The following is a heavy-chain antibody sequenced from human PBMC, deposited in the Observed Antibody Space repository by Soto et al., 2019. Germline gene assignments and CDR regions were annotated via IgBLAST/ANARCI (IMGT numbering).Heavy chain of an antibody. J-gene: IGHJ3*02. CDR1: GYTFTSYG. D-gene: IGHD3-9*01. CDR2: ISAYNGNT. V-gene: IGHV1-18*01. Sequence: ASVKVSCKASGYTFTSYGISWVRQAPGQELEWMGWISAYNGNTNYAQKLQGRVTMTTDTSTSTAYMELRSLRSDDTAVYYCARVNGDYDILTGPTDDAFDIWGQGTMVTVSS. CDR3: ARVNGDYDILTGPTDDAFDI.